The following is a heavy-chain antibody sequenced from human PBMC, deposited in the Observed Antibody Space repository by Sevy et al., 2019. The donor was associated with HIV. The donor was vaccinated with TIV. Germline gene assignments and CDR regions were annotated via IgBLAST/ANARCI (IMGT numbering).Heavy chain of an antibody. Sequence: ASVKVSCKASGGIFRSYGISWVLQASGQGLEWMGGIIPMFGTADYAQKFQGRVTITADESTSTAYMYLSSLRSEDTAVYYCARWDYGDYVRWFDPWGQRTLVTVSS. D-gene: IGHD4-17*01. V-gene: IGHV1-69*13. CDR1: GGIFRSYG. CDR3: ARWDYGDYVRWFDP. J-gene: IGHJ5*02. CDR2: IIPMFGTA.